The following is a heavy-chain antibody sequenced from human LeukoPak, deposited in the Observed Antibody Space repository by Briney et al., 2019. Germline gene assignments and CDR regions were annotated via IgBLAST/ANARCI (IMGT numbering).Heavy chain of an antibody. D-gene: IGHD2-15*01. CDR1: GFTFSSYA. J-gene: IGHJ4*02. CDR2: ISYDGSNK. CDR3: ARDALVLRYFDY. V-gene: IGHV3-30-3*01. Sequence: GRSLRLSCAASGFTFSSYAMHWVRQAPGKGLEWVAVISYDGSNKCYADSVKGRFTISRDNSKNTLYLQMNSLGAEDTAVYYCARDALVLRYFDYWGQGTLVTVSS.